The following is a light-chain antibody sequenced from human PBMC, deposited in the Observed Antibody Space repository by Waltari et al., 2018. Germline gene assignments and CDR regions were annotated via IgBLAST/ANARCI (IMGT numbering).Light chain of an antibody. J-gene: IGLJ2*01. V-gene: IGLV2-8*01. CDR2: EVS. Sequence: QSALTQPPSASGSPGQSVTISCPGTSSDVGGYDYVSWYHQHPGKVPKPVIYEVSKRPSGVPDRFSGSKSGNTASLTVSGLQAEDEADYYCSSCAGRNNFVVFGGGTKLTVL. CDR1: SSDVGGYDY. CDR3: SSCAGRNNFVV.